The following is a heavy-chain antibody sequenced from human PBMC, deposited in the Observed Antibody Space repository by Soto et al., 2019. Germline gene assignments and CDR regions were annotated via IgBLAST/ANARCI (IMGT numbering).Heavy chain of an antibody. V-gene: IGHV3-23*01. CDR2: ISGSGGDT. CDR1: GFTFSSYG. CDR3: AKRPGITIFGLLDY. D-gene: IGHD3-3*01. Sequence: GVLRLSCAASGFTFSSYGMHWVRQAPGKGLERVSAISGSGGDTYYADSVKGRFTISRDSSKNTLYLQMNSLRAEDTAVYFCAKRPGITIFGLLDYWGQGXLVTVSS. J-gene: IGHJ4*02.